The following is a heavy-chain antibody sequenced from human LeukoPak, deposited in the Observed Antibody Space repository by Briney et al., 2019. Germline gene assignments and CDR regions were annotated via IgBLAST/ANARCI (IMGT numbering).Heavy chain of an antibody. V-gene: IGHV3-49*04. CDR2: IRSKAYGGTT. Sequence: PGRSLRLPCTASGFTFGDYAMSWVRQAPGKGLEWVGFIRSKAYGGTTEYAASVKGRFTISRDDSKSIAYLQMNSLKTEDTAVYYCTRDAVDTAMARWGQGTLVTVSS. CDR3: TRDAVDTAMAR. J-gene: IGHJ4*02. CDR1: GFTFGDYA. D-gene: IGHD5-18*01.